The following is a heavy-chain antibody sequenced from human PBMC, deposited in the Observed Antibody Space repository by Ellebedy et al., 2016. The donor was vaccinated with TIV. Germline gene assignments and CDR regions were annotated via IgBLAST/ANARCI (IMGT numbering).Heavy chain of an antibody. CDR3: PRGGGSGTYYSFDY. V-gene: IGHV3-30*03. Sequence: GESLKISCAASEFTFNTYGMNWVRQAPGKGLEWVALISSDGSMKSYADSVKGRFTISRDNSKNTLYLQMNSLRDEDTAVYYCPRGGGSGTYYSFDYWGRGTLVTVSS. J-gene: IGHJ4*02. D-gene: IGHD3-10*01. CDR2: ISSDGSMK. CDR1: EFTFNTYG.